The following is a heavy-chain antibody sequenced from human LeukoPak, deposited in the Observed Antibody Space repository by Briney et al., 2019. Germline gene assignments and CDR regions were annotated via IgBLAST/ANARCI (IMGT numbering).Heavy chain of an antibody. J-gene: IGHJ4*02. CDR3: AKETSSSFDY. CDR1: GFTFSSYA. V-gene: IGHV3-23*01. CDR2: ISNSGGST. Sequence: GGSLRLSCAASGFTFSSYAMNWVRQAPGKGLEWVSGISNSGGSTYYADSVKGRFTISRDNSKNALYLQMNSLRAEDTAVYYCAKETSSSFDYWGQGTLVTVSS. D-gene: IGHD6-6*01.